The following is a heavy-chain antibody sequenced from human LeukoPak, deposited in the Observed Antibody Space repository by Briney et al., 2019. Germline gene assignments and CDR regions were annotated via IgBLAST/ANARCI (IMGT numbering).Heavy chain of an antibody. V-gene: IGHV1-2*02. CDR1: VYGFSDVY. D-gene: IGHD1-1*01. Sequence: ASVKVSCKASVYGFSDVYFNWVRQAPGQGLEWMGWINPHSGATNYAQRFQGRISMDASLDTAYIGLSRLTSDDTAVYYCATSSTVTHTRDPWGQGTLVTVSS. CDR3: ATSSTVTHTRDP. J-gene: IGHJ5*02. CDR2: INPHSGAT.